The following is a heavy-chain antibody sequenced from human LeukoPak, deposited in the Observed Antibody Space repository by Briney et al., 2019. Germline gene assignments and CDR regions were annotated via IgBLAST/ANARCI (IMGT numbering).Heavy chain of an antibody. D-gene: IGHD3-10*01. J-gene: IGHJ3*02. CDR2: ISSSSSTI. V-gene: IGHV3-48*04. CDR3: ARDVYGSGRGAFDI. Sequence: GGSLRLSCAASGFMFSSYSMNWVRQAPGKGLEWISYISSSSSTIYYADSVRGRFTISRDNAKNSLYLQMNSLRADDTAVYYCARDVYGSGRGAFDILGQGTMVTVSS. CDR1: GFMFSSYS.